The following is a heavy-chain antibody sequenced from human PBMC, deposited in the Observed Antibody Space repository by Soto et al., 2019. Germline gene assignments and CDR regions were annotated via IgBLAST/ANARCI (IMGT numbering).Heavy chain of an antibody. J-gene: IGHJ4*02. CDR3: AKGGRGYSYGRFDY. D-gene: IGHD5-18*01. V-gene: IGHV3-9*01. CDR2: ISWNSGSI. CDR1: GFTFDDYA. Sequence: EVQLVESGGGLVQPGRSLRLSCAASGFTFDDYAMHWVRQAPGNGLEWVSGISWNSGSIAYADSVKGRFTISRDNAKSSLYLQMNSLTAEDTALYYCAKGGRGYSYGRFDYCGQGTLVTVSS.